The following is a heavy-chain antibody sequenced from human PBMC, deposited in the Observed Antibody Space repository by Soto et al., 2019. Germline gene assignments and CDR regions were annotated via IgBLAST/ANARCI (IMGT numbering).Heavy chain of an antibody. CDR2: VYYTGDT. CDR3: VTQGTDSIQGLVHR. Sequence: QVQLQQSGPRLVKPSETLSLTCTVSSGPDRSHNWGWIRQPPGRGLEWIGYVYYTGDTAYNPSLTGRVPIXAXPXXNAVSLALNSVPPAATAVYYSVTQGTDSIQGLVHRWGQGTTVSVSS. D-gene: IGHD1-1*01. J-gene: IGHJ6*02. CDR1: SGPDRSHN. V-gene: IGHV4-59*08.